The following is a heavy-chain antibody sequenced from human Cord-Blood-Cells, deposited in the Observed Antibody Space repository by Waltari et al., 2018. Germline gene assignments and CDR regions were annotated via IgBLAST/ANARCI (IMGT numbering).Heavy chain of an antibody. V-gene: IGHV4-34*01. D-gene: IGHD1-1*01. CDR2: INHSGST. J-gene: IGHJ3*02. Sequence: QVQLQQWGAGLLKPSETLSLTCAVSGGSFSGYYWSWIRQPPGKGLEWIGEINHSGSTNYNPSLKSRVTISVDTSKNQFSLKLSSVTAADTAVYYCAREHDAFDIWGQGTMVTDSS. CDR1: GGSFSGYY. CDR3: AREHDAFDI.